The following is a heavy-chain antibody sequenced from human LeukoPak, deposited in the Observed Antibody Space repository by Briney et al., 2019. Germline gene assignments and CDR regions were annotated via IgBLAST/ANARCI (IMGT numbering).Heavy chain of an antibody. V-gene: IGHV3-11*01. CDR3: ARPIMVRGVDYFDY. J-gene: IGHJ4*02. D-gene: IGHD3-10*01. CDR1: GFTFSDYY. CDR2: ISSGGSTI. Sequence: GGSLRLSCAASGFTFSDYYMSWIRQAPGKGLEWVSYISSGGSTIYYADSVKGRFTTSRDNAKNSLYLQMNSLRAEDTAVYYCARPIMVRGVDYFDYWGQGTLVTVSS.